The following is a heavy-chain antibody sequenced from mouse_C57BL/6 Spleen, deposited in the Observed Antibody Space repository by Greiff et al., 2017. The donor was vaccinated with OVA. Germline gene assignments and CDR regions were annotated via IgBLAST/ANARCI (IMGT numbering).Heavy chain of an antibody. CDR1: GYTFTSYW. CDR2: IDPSDSET. Sequence: VQLQQPGAELVRPGSSVKLSCKASGYTFTSYWMHWVKQRPIQGLEWIGNIDPSDSETHYNQKFKDKATLTVDKSSSTAYMQLSSLTSEDSAVYYCAREQKDYAMDYWGQGTSVTVSS. CDR3: AREQKDYAMDY. V-gene: IGHV1-52*01. J-gene: IGHJ4*01.